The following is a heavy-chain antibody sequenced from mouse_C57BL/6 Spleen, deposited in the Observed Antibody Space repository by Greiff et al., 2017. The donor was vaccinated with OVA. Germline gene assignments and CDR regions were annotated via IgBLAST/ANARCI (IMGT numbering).Heavy chain of an antibody. D-gene: IGHD2-4*01. V-gene: IGHV1-26*01. CDR3: AGGLRLYAMDY. J-gene: IGHJ4*01. CDR2: INPNNGGT. CDR1: GYTFSDYY. Sequence: EVQLQQSGPELVKPGASVKISCKASGYTFSDYYMNWVKQSHGKSLEWIGDINPNNGGTSYNQKFKGKATLTVDKSSSTAYMELRSLTSEDSAVYYCAGGLRLYAMDYWGQGTSVTVSS.